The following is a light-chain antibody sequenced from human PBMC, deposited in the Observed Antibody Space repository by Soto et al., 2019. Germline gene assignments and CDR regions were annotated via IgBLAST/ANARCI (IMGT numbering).Light chain of an antibody. CDR1: QGISNY. V-gene: IGKV1-27*01. J-gene: IGKJ1*01. CDR3: QKHASAPWT. Sequence: DIAMTQSPSSLSASVGDRVTITCRASQGISNYLAWYQQRPGKVPKLLIYAASTLQSGVPSRFSGSGSGTDFTLTISSLQPEDVATYYWQKHASAPWTFGQGTEVEIK. CDR2: AAS.